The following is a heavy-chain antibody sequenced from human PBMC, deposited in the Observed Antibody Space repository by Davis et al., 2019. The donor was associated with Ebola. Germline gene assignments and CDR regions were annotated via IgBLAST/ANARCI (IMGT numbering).Heavy chain of an antibody. V-gene: IGHV3-23*01. Sequence: GESLKISCAASGFIFRSYVMSWVRQAPGKGLEWVSTLGTSADTYYADSVKGRFTISRDNSRNTLYLQMNGLRVEDTAIYYCVKDTSTIWFDIWGQGTMVTVSS. J-gene: IGHJ3*02. CDR1: GFIFRSYV. CDR3: VKDTSTIWFDI. D-gene: IGHD1-26*01. CDR2: LGTSADT.